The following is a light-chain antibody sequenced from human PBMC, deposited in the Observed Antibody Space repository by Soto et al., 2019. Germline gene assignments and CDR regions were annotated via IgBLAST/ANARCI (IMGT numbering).Light chain of an antibody. Sequence: QSVLTQPASVSGSPGQSITISCTGTNSDVGGYNYVSWYQQHPGKAPKLMIYDVSNRPSGVSNRFSGSKSGNTASLTISGLQAEDEADYYCSSYTSSSVYVFGTGTKVTVL. CDR2: DVS. J-gene: IGLJ1*01. V-gene: IGLV2-14*01. CDR1: NSDVGGYNY. CDR3: SSYTSSSVYV.